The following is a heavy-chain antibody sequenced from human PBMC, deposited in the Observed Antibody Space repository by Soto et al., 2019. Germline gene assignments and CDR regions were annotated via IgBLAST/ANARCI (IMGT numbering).Heavy chain of an antibody. V-gene: IGHV3-15*07. CDR1: GFTFSNAW. Sequence: GGSLRLSCAASGFTFSNAWMNWVRQAPGKGLKWVGRIKSKTDGGTPDYAAPVKGRFTISRDDSKNTLYLQMNSLKTEDTAVYYCTTLSITIFGVVLMDVWGQGTTVTVS. D-gene: IGHD3-3*01. CDR2: IKSKTDGGTP. CDR3: TTLSITIFGVVLMDV. J-gene: IGHJ6*02.